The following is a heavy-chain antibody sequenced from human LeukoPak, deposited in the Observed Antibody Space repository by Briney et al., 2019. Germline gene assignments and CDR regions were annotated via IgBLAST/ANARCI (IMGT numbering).Heavy chain of an antibody. J-gene: IGHJ3*02. CDR1: GGSISSGTHY. CDR2: VFTSGSP. V-gene: IGHV4-61*02. Sequence: PSETLSLTCDVSGGSISSGTHYWTWIRQPVGKGLEWLGRVFTSGSPTYNPSLESRVVISIDKSKNQFSLKLSSVTAADTAVYYCARRWNSKDGFDIWGQGTVVTVSS. D-gene: IGHD4-23*01. CDR3: ARRWNSKDGFDI.